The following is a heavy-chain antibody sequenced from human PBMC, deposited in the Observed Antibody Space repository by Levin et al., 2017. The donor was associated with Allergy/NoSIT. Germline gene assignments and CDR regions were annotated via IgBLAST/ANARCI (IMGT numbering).Heavy chain of an antibody. D-gene: IGHD6-13*01. V-gene: IGHV1-2*06. CDR2: INPNSGGT. CDR1: GYTFTGYY. Sequence: GESLKISCKASGYTFTGYYMHWVRQAPGQGLEWVGRINPNSGGTNYAQKFQGRATMTRDTSISTAYMELSRLRSDDTAVYYCARVGSSWAIDYWGQGTLVTVSS. J-gene: IGHJ4*02. CDR3: ARVGSSWAIDY.